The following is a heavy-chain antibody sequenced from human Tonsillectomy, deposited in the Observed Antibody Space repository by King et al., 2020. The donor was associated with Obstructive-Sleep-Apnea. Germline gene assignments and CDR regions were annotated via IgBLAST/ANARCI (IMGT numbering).Heavy chain of an antibody. V-gene: IGHV2-5*02. CDR1: GFSLSSSGVG. J-gene: IGHJ6*02. D-gene: IGHD6-13*01. Sequence: TLKESGPTLVKPTQTLTLTCTFSGFSLSSSGVGVGWIRQPPGKALEWLALIYWDDDKRYSPSLKSRVTITTDTSKNQVVLTMTNMDPVDTATYYCAHSRFSSSLWGMDVWGQGTTVTVSS. CDR2: IYWDDDK. CDR3: AHSRFSSSLWGMDV.